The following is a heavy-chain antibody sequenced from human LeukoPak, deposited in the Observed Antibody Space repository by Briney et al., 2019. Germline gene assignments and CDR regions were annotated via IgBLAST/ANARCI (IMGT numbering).Heavy chain of an antibody. CDR2: IYSGGST. CDR1: GFTVSSNY. V-gene: IGHV3-53*01. D-gene: IGHD2-15*01. CDR3: ARVSSTGYYYYGMDV. Sequence: GGSLRLSCAASGFTVSSNYMSWVRQAPGKGLEWVSVIYSGGSTYYADSVKGRFTISRDNSKNTLYLQMNSLRAEDTAVYYCARVSSTGYYYYGMDVWGQGTTVTISS. J-gene: IGHJ6*02.